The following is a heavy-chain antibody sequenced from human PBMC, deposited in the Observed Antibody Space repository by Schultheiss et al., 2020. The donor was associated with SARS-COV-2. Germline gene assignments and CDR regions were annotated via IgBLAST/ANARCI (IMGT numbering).Heavy chain of an antibody. J-gene: IGHJ4*02. V-gene: IGHV4-59*08. CDR1: GGSISSYY. CDR2: IYYSGST. CDR3: ARSLPYSYGIDY. D-gene: IGHD5-18*01. Sequence: SETLSLTCTVSGGSISSYYWSWIRQPPGKGLEWIGDIYYSGSTNYNPSLKSRVTISVDTSKNQFSLKLSSVTAADTAVYYCARSLPYSYGIDYWGQGTMVTVSS.